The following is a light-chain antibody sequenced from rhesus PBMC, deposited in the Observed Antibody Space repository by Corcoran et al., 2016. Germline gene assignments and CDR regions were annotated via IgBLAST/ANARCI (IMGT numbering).Light chain of an antibody. CDR2: NAS. Sequence: DIQMTQSPSSLSASVGDRVTITCRASQGISNYLSWYQQKPGKASKLLICNASTLQSGVPSRFSGSGYGTDFTITISSLQPEDVGTYYCQHDYGPPFTFAPGTKLYIK. CDR1: QGISNY. J-gene: IGKJ3*01. CDR3: QHDYGPPFT. V-gene: IGKV1S21*01.